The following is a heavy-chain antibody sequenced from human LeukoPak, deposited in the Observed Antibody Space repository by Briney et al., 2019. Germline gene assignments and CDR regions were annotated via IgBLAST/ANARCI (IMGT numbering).Heavy chain of an antibody. J-gene: IGHJ4*02. CDR2: IYPGDSDT. V-gene: IGHV5-51*01. CDR3: AVSPGGILDSSPFDY. D-gene: IGHD3-16*01. Sequence: GESLKISCKGSGCSFTSYWIGWVRQMPGKGLEWMGIIYPGDSDTRYSPSFQGQVTISADKSISTAYLQWSSLKASDTAMYYCAVSPGGILDSSPFDYWGQGTPVTISS. CDR1: GCSFTSYW.